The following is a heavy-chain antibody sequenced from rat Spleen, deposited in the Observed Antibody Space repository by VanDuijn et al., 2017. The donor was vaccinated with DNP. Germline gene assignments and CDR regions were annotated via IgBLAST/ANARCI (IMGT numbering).Heavy chain of an antibody. Sequence: EVQLVESGGGLVQPGRSLKLSCAASGFTFSDYNMAWVRQAPKKGLEWVATIIYDGSRTYYRDSVKGRFTISRDNAKDTLYLHMDSLRSEDTATYYCVQPFAYWGQGTLVTVSS. V-gene: IGHV5S10*01. CDR1: GFTFSDYN. J-gene: IGHJ3*01. CDR3: VQPFAY. CDR2: IIYDGSRT.